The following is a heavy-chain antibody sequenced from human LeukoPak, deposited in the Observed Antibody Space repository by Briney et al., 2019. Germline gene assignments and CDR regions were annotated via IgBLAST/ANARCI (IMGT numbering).Heavy chain of an antibody. D-gene: IGHD3-10*01. CDR2: ITGTGYDT. V-gene: IGHV3-23*01. J-gene: IGHJ4*02. Sequence: GGSLRLSCAAAGFTFRSYAMAWVRQAPGKGMEWVSAITGTGYDTYYADSVEGRFSISRDNPKNTLFLQMNHLRAEDTAVYYCAEEGSGSYSEYYFDYWGQGALVSVSS. CDR1: GFTFRSYA. CDR3: AEEGSGSYSEYYFDY.